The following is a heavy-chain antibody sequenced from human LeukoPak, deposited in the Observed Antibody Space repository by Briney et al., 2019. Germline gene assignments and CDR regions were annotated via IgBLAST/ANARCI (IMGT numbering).Heavy chain of an antibody. CDR3: ARYYCSAGNCPTYFDY. J-gene: IGHJ4*02. CDR2: INPNSGGT. V-gene: IGHV1-2*02. CDR1: GYIFTGYY. Sequence: ASVKVSCKASGYIFTGYYMHWVRQAPGQGREWMGWINPNSGGTNYAQKFQGRVTMTRDTSISTAYMELSRLRSDDTAMYYCARYYCSAGNCPTYFDYWGQGTLVSVSS. D-gene: IGHD2-15*01.